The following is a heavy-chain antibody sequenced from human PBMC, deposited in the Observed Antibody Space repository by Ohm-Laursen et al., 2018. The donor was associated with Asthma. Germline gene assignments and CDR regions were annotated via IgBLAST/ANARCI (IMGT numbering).Heavy chain of an antibody. J-gene: IGHJ4*02. V-gene: IGHV3-30*03. D-gene: IGHD3-3*01. CDR1: GSTFSSYG. CDR2: ISYDGSNK. Sequence: SSLRLSCSASGSTFSSYGMHWVRQAPGKGLEWVAVISYDGSNKYYADSVKGRFTISRDNSKNTLYLQMNSLRAEDTAVYYCARDIEARYLYYDFWSGSDPFDYWGQGTLVTVSS. CDR3: ARDIEARYLYYDFWSGSDPFDY.